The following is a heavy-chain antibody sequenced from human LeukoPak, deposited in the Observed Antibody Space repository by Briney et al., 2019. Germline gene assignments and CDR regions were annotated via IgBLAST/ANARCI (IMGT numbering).Heavy chain of an antibody. CDR1: GFTFSSYG. Sequence: GGSLRLFCAASGFTFSSYGMHWVRQAPGKGLEWVAVIWYDGSNKYYADSVKGRFTISRDNSKNTLYLQMNSLRAEDTAVYYCARSIRERRPFDIWGQGTMVTVSS. CDR2: IWYDGSNK. D-gene: IGHD3-10*01. J-gene: IGHJ3*02. V-gene: IGHV3-33*01. CDR3: ARSIRERRPFDI.